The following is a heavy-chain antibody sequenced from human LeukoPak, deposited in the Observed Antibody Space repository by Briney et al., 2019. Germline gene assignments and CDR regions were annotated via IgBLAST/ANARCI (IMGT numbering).Heavy chain of an antibody. CDR2: IYHSGST. CDR1: GGSISSSSYY. V-gene: IGHV4-61*01. CDR3: ARDEDNSGRYYYYMDV. J-gene: IGHJ6*03. D-gene: IGHD3-22*01. Sequence: SETLSLTCTVSGGSISSSSYYWGWIRQPPGKGLEWIGYIYHSGSTNYNPSLKSRATISVDTSKNQFSLKLSYVTAADTAVYYCARDEDNSGRYYYYMDVWGKGTTVTVSS.